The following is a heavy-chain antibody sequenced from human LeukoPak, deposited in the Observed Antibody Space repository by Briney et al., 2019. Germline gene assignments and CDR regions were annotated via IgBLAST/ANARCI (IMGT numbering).Heavy chain of an antibody. V-gene: IGHV3-74*01. CDR1: GFPFSNYW. J-gene: IGHJ6*03. CDR2: INTDERTT. Sequence: GGSLRLSCTASGFPFSNYWMHWVRQAPGKGLLWVSRINTDERTTDYADSVKGRFTISRDNARNTLYLQMNSLRAEDTAVYYCARGRGMYYYYYMDVWGKGTTVTISS. CDR3: ARGRGMYYYYYMDV.